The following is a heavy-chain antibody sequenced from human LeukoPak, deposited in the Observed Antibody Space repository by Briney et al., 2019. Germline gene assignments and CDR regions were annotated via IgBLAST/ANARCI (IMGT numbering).Heavy chain of an antibody. J-gene: IGHJ4*02. V-gene: IGHV4-34*01. CDR3: ASLHYYDSSGYYYHDY. CDR1: GGSFSGYY. Sequence: PSETLSLTCAVYGGSFSGYYWSWIRQPPGKGLEWIGEINHSGSTNCNPSLKSRVTISVDTSKNQFSLKLSSVTAADTAVYYCASLHYYDSSGYYYHDYWGQGTLVTVSS. CDR2: INHSGST. D-gene: IGHD3-22*01.